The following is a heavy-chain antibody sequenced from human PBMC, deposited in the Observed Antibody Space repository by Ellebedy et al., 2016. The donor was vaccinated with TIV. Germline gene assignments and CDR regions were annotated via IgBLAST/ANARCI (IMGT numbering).Heavy chain of an antibody. CDR3: ARDRTDYDYVWGSYPSTGWFDP. CDR2: INAGNGNT. V-gene: IGHV1-3*01. J-gene: IGHJ5*02. Sequence: ASVKVSCXASGGTFTSYAMHWVRQAPGQRLEWMGWINAGNGNTKYSQKFQGRVTITADKSTSTAYMELSSLRSEDTAVYYCARDRTDYDYVWGSYPSTGWFDPWGQGTLVTVSS. CDR1: GGTFTSYA. D-gene: IGHD3-16*02.